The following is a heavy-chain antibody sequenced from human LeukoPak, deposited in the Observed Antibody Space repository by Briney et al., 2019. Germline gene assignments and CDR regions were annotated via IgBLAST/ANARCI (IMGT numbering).Heavy chain of an antibody. J-gene: IGHJ4*02. Sequence: GGSLRLSCAASGFTFDDYAMHWVRHAPGKGLESVSGKSWNSGSIGYADSVKGRFTISKDNAKNPLDLQMNSLRAEDMALYYCAKGVTPHEEPCFDYWGQGTLVTVSS. V-gene: IGHV3-9*03. CDR3: AKGVTPHEEPCFDY. D-gene: IGHD1-14*01. CDR1: GFTFDDYA. CDR2: KSWNSGSI.